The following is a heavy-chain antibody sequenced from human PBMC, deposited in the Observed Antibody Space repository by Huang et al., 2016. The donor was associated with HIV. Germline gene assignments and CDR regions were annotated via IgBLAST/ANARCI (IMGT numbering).Heavy chain of an antibody. D-gene: IGHD3-3*01. V-gene: IGHV2-5*02. CDR2: IYWDDDK. CDR1: GFSLNPGGVA. Sequence: QITLRESGPTLVKPTQTLTLTCTFSGFSLNPGGVAVGWIRQPPGKALEWLALIYWDDDKRYRPSLKNRVTINKYTSKNEVVFTMTKLNPVDTATYFCTAGWGGYYPYWGQGALVTVSS. J-gene: IGHJ4*02. CDR3: TAGWGGYYPY.